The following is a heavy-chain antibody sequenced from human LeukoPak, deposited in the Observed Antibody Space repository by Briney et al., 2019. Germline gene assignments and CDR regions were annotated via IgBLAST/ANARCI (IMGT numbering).Heavy chain of an antibody. CDR1: GYTFTSYG. CDR3: ARIYDFWSGYPWGDYYYYMDV. CDR2: ISAYSGNT. D-gene: IGHD3-3*01. Sequence: ASVKVSCKASGYTFTSYGISWVRQAPGQGLEWMGWISAYSGNTNYAQKLQGRVTMTTDTSTSTAYMELRSLRSDDTAVYYCARIYDFWSGYPWGDYYYYMDVWGKGTTVTVSS. V-gene: IGHV1-18*01. J-gene: IGHJ6*03.